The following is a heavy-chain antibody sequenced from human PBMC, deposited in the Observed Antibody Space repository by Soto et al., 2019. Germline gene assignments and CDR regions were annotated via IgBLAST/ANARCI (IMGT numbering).Heavy chain of an antibody. CDR3: GRGGFSTNWRFDY. V-gene: IGHV3-33*01. D-gene: IGHD6-13*01. J-gene: IGHJ4*02. CDR1: GFTFSDYA. CDR2: IWFDGATK. Sequence: QVQLVESGGGVVQPGRSLRLSCAASGFTFSDYAMHWVRQAPGKGLGWVASIWFDGATKYYADSVKGRFTISRDNSKNTVYLQMNSLRAEDSALYHCGRGGFSTNWRFDYWGQGTLVAVSS.